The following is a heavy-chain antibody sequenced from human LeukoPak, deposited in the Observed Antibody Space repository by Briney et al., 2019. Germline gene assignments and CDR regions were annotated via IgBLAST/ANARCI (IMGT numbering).Heavy chain of an antibody. J-gene: IGHJ4*02. CDR2: IWYDGSNK. CDR3: AREEVPAASLDY. Sequence: GRSLRLSCAAPGFTFSSYGMHWVRQAPGKGLEWVAVIWYDGSNKYYADSVKGRFTISRDNSKNTLYLQMNSLRAEDTAVYYCAREEVPAASLDYWGQGTLVTVSS. CDR1: GFTFSSYG. D-gene: IGHD2-2*01. V-gene: IGHV3-33*01.